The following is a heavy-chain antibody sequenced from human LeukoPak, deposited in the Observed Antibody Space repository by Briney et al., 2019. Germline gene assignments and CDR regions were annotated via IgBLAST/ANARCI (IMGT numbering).Heavy chain of an antibody. D-gene: IGHD3-9*01. Sequence: SETLSLTCTVSGGSISSGDYYWSWIRQPPGKGREWIGYIYYSGSTYYNPSLKSRVTISVDTSKNQFSLKLSSVTAADTAVYYCALRYYDILTGYSEFDYWGQGTLVTVSS. V-gene: IGHV4-30-4*08. J-gene: IGHJ4*02. CDR1: GGSISSGDYY. CDR3: ALRYYDILTGYSEFDY. CDR2: IYYSGST.